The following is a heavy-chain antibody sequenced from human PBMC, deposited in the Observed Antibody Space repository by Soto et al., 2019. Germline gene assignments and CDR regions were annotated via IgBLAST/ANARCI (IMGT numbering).Heavy chain of an antibody. D-gene: IGHD3-16*02. Sequence: ESGGGLVKPGGSLRLSCAASGFTFSSYSMNWVRQAPGKGLEWVSSISSSSSYIYYADSVKGRFTISRDNAKNSLYLQMNSLRAEDTAVYYCASLASTYYDYVWGSYRSTRNYYYYGMDVWGQGTTVTVSS. CDR3: ASLASTYYDYVWGSYRSTRNYYYYGMDV. CDR1: GFTFSSYS. V-gene: IGHV3-21*01. CDR2: ISSSSSYI. J-gene: IGHJ6*02.